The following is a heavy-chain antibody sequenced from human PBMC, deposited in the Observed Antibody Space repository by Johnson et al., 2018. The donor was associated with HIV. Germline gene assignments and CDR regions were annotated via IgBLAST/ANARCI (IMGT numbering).Heavy chain of an antibody. D-gene: IGHD1-1*01. V-gene: IGHV3-30*04. CDR1: GFTFSSYA. Sequence: QVQLVESGGGVVQPGRSLRLSCAASGFTFSSYAMHWVRQAPGTGLEWEAVISYDGSNKYYADSVEGRFTMSRGNAKNAMFRQMNSLRADDTAVYYCARSRNYACDIWGQGTMVTVSS. J-gene: IGHJ3*02. CDR3: ARSRNYACDI. CDR2: ISYDGSNK.